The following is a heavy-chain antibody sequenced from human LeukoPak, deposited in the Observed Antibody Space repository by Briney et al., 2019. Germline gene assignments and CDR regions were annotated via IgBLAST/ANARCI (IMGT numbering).Heavy chain of an antibody. Sequence: SETLSLTCTVSGYSISSGYYWGWIRQPPGKGLEWIGSIYHSGSTYYNPSLKSRVTISVDTSKNQFSLKLSSVTAADTAVYYCARALYSSGWYDDAFDIWGQGTMVTVSS. CDR1: GYSISSGYY. D-gene: IGHD6-19*01. V-gene: IGHV4-38-2*02. CDR3: ARALYSSGWYDDAFDI. J-gene: IGHJ3*02. CDR2: IYHSGST.